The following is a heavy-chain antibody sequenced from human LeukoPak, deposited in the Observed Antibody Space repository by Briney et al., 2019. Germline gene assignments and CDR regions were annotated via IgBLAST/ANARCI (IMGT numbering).Heavy chain of an antibody. CDR3: ARDQGGTIDY. D-gene: IGHD1-7*01. V-gene: IGHV1-2*02. Sequence: GASVKVSCKASGYTFTGYYIHWVRQAPGQGLEWMGWIKSNSGGTHYAQKFQGRVTMTRDTSVTTAYMELSRLTSDDTAVYYCARDQGGTIDYWGQGTLVTVSS. CDR1: GYTFTGYY. J-gene: IGHJ4*02. CDR2: IKSNSGGT.